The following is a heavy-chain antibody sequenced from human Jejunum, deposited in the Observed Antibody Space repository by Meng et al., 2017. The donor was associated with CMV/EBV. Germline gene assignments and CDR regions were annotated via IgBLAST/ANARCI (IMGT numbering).Heavy chain of an antibody. CDR3: ATGGWELMPFDF. D-gene: IGHD1-26*01. V-gene: IGHV1-69*05. CDR2: IIPIFETP. J-gene: IGHJ4*02. Sequence: ASRASFRLLALRWCPRAPGQGLEWMGGIIPIFETPNYAQRFQGRVTITTDESTSTAYMELSSLRSDDTAVYYCATGGWELMPFDFWGQGTLVTVSS. CDR1: RASFRLLA.